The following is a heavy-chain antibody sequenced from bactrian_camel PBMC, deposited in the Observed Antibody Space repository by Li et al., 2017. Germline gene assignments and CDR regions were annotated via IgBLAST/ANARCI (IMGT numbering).Heavy chain of an antibody. CDR3: AEGRGSRGEHCYSLNY. J-gene: IGHJ4*01. V-gene: IGHV3S40*01. CDR2: IRRDGGET. D-gene: IGHD6*01. Sequence: VQLVESGGGSVQAGGTLRLSCEASGYTESSYSMGWLRRVIGKEREGIAAIRRDGGETWYAASVKGRFTISRDSAKNTVYLQMNNLQPEDTATYYCAEGRGSRGEHCYSLNYWGQGTQVTVS. CDR1: GYTESSYS.